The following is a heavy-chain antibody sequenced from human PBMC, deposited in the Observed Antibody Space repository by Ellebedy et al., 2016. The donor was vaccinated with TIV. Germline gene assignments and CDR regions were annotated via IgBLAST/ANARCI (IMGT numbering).Heavy chain of an antibody. CDR3: ARMPRYDFWT. CDR1: GGSISTKNYY. J-gene: IGHJ5*02. D-gene: IGHD3-3*01. V-gene: IGHV4-39*01. Sequence: SETLSLXXTVSGGSISTKNYYWGWIRQSPGKGPQCLGSIYYTGSTYYNPSLKSRLVMSVDTSKSQFSPRLSSVTAADTAVYYCARMPRYDFWTWGQGTLVTVSS. CDR2: IYYTGST.